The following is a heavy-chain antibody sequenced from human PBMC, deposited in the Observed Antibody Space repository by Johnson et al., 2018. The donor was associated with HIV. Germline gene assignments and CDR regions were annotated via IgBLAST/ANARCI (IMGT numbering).Heavy chain of an antibody. CDR1: GFTFDDYG. D-gene: IGHD2-15*01. Sequence: VQLVESGGGVVRPGGSLRLSCAASGFTFDDYGMSWVRQAPGKGLEWVSGINWNGASTGYADSVKGRFTISRDNAKNSLYLQMNSLRAEETAMYYCARVRSGGSVLRGDAFDIWGQGTMVTVSS. V-gene: IGHV3-20*04. CDR2: INWNGAST. CDR3: ARVRSGGSVLRGDAFDI. J-gene: IGHJ3*02.